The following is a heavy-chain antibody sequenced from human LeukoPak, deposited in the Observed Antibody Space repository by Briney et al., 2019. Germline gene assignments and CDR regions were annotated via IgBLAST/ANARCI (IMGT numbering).Heavy chain of an antibody. V-gene: IGHV3-48*01. CDR3: AKDSYSDDYGDY. D-gene: IGHD2-15*01. CDR2: ISGSSSTI. CDR1: GFTFSSYS. Sequence: GGSLRLSCAASGFTFSSYSMNWVRQAPGKGLEWVSYISGSSSTIYYADSVKGRFTISRDNSKNTLFLQMNSLRAEDTAVYYCAKDSYSDDYGDYWGQGTLVTVSS. J-gene: IGHJ4*02.